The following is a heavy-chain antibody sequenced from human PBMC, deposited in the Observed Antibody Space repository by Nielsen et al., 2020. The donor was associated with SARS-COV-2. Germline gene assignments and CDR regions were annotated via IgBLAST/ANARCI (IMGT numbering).Heavy chain of an antibody. V-gene: IGHV3-48*03. D-gene: IGHD4-23*01. J-gene: IGHJ4*01. Sequence: GESLKISCAASGFTFSSYEMNWVRQAPGKGLEWVSYISSSGSTIYYVDSVKGRFTISRDNSQNTLSLQMNSLRAEDTAVYYCAKVWRSGNSYFDYWGHGTQVTVSS. CDR2: ISSSGSTI. CDR1: GFTFSSYE. CDR3: AKVWRSGNSYFDY.